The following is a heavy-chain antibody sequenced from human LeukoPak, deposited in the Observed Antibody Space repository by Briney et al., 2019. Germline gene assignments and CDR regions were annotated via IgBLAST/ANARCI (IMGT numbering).Heavy chain of an antibody. CDR3: ARARETVPIDY. CDR1: GGSISGYY. V-gene: IGHV4-59*12. D-gene: IGHD4-11*01. Sequence: ETLSLTCTVSGGSISGYYWSWIRQPPGKGLEWIGYIYYTGNTNYNPSLKSRVTMSVDTSKNQFSLKMRSVTAADTAVYYCARARETVPIDYWGQGTLVTVSS. CDR2: IYYTGNT. J-gene: IGHJ4*02.